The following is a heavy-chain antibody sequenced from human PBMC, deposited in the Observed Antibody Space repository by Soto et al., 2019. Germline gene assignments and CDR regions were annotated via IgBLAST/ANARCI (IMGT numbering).Heavy chain of an antibody. CDR3: AKGSVLNIVVVVAATPEGAFDI. V-gene: IGHV3-23*01. CDR2: ISGSGGST. Sequence: GGSLRLSCAASGFTFSSYAVSWVRQAPGKGLEWVSAISGSGGSTYYADSVKGRFTISRDNSKNTLYLQMNSLRAEDTAVYYCAKGSVLNIVVVVAATPEGAFDIWGQGTMVTVSS. CDR1: GFTFSSYA. J-gene: IGHJ3*02. D-gene: IGHD2-15*01.